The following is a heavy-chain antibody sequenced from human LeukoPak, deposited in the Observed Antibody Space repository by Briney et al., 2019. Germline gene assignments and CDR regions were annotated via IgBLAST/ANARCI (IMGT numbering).Heavy chain of an antibody. CDR2: ISSSSSYI. CDR3: ARGRFGEFLPFDY. CDR1: GFPFSSYS. V-gene: IGHV3-21*01. J-gene: IGHJ4*02. D-gene: IGHD3-10*01. Sequence: GGSLRLSCGASGFPFSSYSMNWVRQAPGKGLEGVSYISSSSSYIYYADSVKGRFTIYRDNAKNSLYLEMNSLRAEDTAVYYCARGRFGEFLPFDYWGQGTLVTVSS.